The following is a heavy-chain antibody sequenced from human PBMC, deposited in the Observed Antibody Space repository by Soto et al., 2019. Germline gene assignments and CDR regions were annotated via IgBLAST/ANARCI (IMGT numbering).Heavy chain of an antibody. CDR1: GYNFNSYG. V-gene: IGHV1-18*01. D-gene: IGHD2-15*01. CDR2: ISANNGNT. CDR3: ARDHRYCSGGSCYVVDY. J-gene: IGHJ4*02. Sequence: GASVKVSCKASGYNFNSYGISWVRQAPGQGLEWMGWISANNGNTKYAQKVQGRVTMTTDTSTSIAYMELRSLRSDDTAVYHCARDHRYCSGGSCYVVDYWGQGTLVTVSS.